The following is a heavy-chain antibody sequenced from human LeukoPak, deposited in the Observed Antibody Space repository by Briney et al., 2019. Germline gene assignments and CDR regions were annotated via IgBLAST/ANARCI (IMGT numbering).Heavy chain of an antibody. CDR3: ARMEGRYDYGDHGHFDL. D-gene: IGHD4-17*01. Sequence: SETPSLTCTVSGGSISSGSYYWSWIRQPAGKGLEWIGRIYTSGSTNYNPSLKSRVTISVDTSKNQFSLKLSSVTAADTAVYYCARMEGRYDYGDHGHFDLWGRGTLVTVSS. CDR1: GGSISSGSYY. V-gene: IGHV4-61*02. J-gene: IGHJ2*01. CDR2: IYTSGST.